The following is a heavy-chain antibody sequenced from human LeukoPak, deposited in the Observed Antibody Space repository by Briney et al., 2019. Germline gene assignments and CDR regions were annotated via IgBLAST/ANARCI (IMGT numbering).Heavy chain of an antibody. J-gene: IGHJ4*02. CDR2: MNYRGSA. V-gene: IGHV4-59*13. CDR1: GGSLSDYY. Sequence: PSETLSLTCTVSGGSLSDYYWTWIRQPPGQGLEWLGYMNYRGSAHYRPSLQSRFTMSVDKSKNQFSLKLTSVNTADTAFYYCARVKGGTYSRTAFDYWGQGILVIVSS. D-gene: IGHD2-21*01. CDR3: ARVKGGTYSRTAFDY.